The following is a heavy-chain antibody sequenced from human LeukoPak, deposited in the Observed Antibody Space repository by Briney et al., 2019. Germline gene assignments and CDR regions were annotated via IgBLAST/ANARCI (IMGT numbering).Heavy chain of an antibody. CDR3: ARWPYSSSYYFDY. CDR1: GFTFSIYG. J-gene: IGHJ4*02. CDR2: ITSGTTYI. D-gene: IGHD6-6*01. V-gene: IGHV3-21*01. Sequence: GGSLRLSCAASGFTFSIYGMHWVRQSPEKGLEWVSSITSGTTYIYYADSVRGRFTLSRDNAKNSLYLQMNSLRAEDTAVYYCARWPYSSSYYFDYWGQGTLVTVSS.